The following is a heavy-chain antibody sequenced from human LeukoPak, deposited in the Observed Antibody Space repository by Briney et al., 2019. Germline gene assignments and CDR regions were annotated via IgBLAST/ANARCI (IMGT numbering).Heavy chain of an antibody. Sequence: GASVKVSCKASGYTFTSYDINWVRQATGQGLEWMGWMNPNSGNTGYAQKFQGRVTMTRNTSISTAYMELSSLRSEDTAVYYCARVMAAAGCDWFDPWGQGTLVTVSS. CDR2: MNPNSGNT. CDR3: ARVMAAAGCDWFDP. D-gene: IGHD6-13*01. CDR1: GYTFTSYD. J-gene: IGHJ5*02. V-gene: IGHV1-8*01.